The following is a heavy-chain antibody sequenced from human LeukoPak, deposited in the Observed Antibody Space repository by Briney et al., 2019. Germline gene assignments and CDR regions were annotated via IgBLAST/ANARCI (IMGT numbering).Heavy chain of an antibody. CDR1: GGTFSSSA. V-gene: IGHV1-69*04. Sequence: SVKVSCKASGGTFSSSAITWVRQAPGQGLEWMGRIIPVLNITSYAQKFQGSVTITAGTSTSTVYMELSSLRSEETAVYYCARDQGLTAPPPYGLDVWGQGTTVIVSS. CDR2: IIPVLNIT. J-gene: IGHJ6*02. D-gene: IGHD5-18*01. CDR3: ARDQGLTAPPPYGLDV.